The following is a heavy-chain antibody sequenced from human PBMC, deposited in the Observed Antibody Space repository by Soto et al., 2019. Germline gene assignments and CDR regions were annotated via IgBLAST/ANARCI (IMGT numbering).Heavy chain of an antibody. V-gene: IGHV4-39*01. CDR2: IHYRGST. D-gene: IGHD5-12*01. Sequence: QLQLQESGPGLVKPSETLSLTCTVSGGSISSSSYFWGWIRQPPGKDLEWIGNIHYRGSTYYNASLKSRVTISVDMSKNQFSLKLSSVTAADSAVYSCARGIGYYFDSWGQGTLVTVSS. CDR3: ARGIGYYFDS. CDR1: GGSISSSSYF. J-gene: IGHJ4*02.